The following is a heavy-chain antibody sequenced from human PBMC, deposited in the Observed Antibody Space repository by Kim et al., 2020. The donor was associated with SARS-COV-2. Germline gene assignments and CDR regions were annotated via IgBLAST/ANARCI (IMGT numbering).Heavy chain of an antibody. Sequence: SETLSLTCTVSGGSISSGGYYWSWIRQHPGKGLEWIGYIYYSGSTYYNPSLKSRVTISVDTSKNQFSLKLSSVTAADTAVYYCARISRFKRSIFGVVSYFDYWGQGTLVTVSS. J-gene: IGHJ4*02. V-gene: IGHV4-31*03. CDR1: GGSISSGGYY. CDR3: ARISRFKRSIFGVVSYFDY. CDR2: IYYSGST. D-gene: IGHD3-3*01.